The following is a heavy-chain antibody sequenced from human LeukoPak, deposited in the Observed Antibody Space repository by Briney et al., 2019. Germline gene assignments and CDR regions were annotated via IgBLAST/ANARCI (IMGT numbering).Heavy chain of an antibody. CDR3: ARYCGGDCLWEEFDY. J-gene: IGHJ4*02. V-gene: IGHV1-18*01. Sequence: GASVKVSCKASGYTFTSYGISWVRQAPGQGLEWMGWISAYNGNTNYAQKLQGRVTMTTDTSTSTAYMELRSLRSDDTAVYYCARYCGGDCLWEEFDYWGQGTLVTVSS. D-gene: IGHD2-21*01. CDR2: ISAYNGNT. CDR1: GYTFTSYG.